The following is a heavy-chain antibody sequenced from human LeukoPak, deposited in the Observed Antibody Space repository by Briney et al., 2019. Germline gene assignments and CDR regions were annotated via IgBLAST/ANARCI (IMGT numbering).Heavy chain of an antibody. CDR1: GFTFSSYG. D-gene: IGHD3-10*01. Sequence: PGGSLRLSCAASGFTFSSYGMHWVRQAPGKGLEWVAFIRYDGSNKYYADSVKGRFTISRDNSKNTLYLQMNSLRAEDTAVYYCAKSSSYYGSGSYYPSPFDYWGQGTLVTVSS. J-gene: IGHJ4*02. CDR3: AKSSSYYGSGSYYPSPFDY. V-gene: IGHV3-30*02. CDR2: IRYDGSNK.